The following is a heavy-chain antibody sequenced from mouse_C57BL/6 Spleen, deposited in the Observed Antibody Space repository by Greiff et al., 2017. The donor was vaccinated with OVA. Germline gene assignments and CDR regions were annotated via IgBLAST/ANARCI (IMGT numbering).Heavy chain of an antibody. Sequence: EVHLVESGPELVKPGASVKISCKASGYSFTGYYMNWVKQSPEKSLEWIGEINPSTGGTTYNQKFKAKATLTVDKSSSTAYMQLKSLTSEDSAVYYCAREGYPDWGQGTTLTVSS. J-gene: IGHJ2*01. V-gene: IGHV1-42*01. D-gene: IGHD2-2*01. CDR2: INPSTGGT. CDR3: AREGYPD. CDR1: GYSFTGYY.